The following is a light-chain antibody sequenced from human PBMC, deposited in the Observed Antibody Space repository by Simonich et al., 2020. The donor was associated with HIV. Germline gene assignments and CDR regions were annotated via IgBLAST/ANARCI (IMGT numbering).Light chain of an antibody. CDR3: SSYTSSSTWV. CDR2: DVS. CDR1: SSDVGGYNY. J-gene: IGLJ3*02. V-gene: IGLV2-14*03. Sequence: QSALTQPASVSGSPGQSITISCTGTSSDVGGYNYVSWYQQHPGKAPKLMIYDVSNRPSGVSNRFSGSKVGNTASLTISGLQAEDEADYYCSSYTSSSTWVFGGGTKLTVL.